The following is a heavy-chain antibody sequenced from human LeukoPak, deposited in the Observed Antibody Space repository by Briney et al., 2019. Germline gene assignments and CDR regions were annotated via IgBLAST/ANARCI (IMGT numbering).Heavy chain of an antibody. CDR3: AVATITGCVDY. V-gene: IGHV3-33*08. J-gene: IGHJ4*02. Sequence: GRSLRLSCAASGFTFSSYGMHWVRQAPGKGLEWVAVISYDGSNKYYADSVKGRFTISRDNSKNTLYLQMNSLRAEDTAVYYCAVATITGCVDYWGQGTLVTVSS. CDR1: GFTFSSYG. D-gene: IGHD5-12*01. CDR2: ISYDGSNK.